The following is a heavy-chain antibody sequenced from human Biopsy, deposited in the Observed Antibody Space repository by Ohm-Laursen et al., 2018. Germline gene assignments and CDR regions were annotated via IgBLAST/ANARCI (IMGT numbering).Heavy chain of an antibody. V-gene: IGHV4-59*12. CDR1: GGPIYSYY. Sequence: GTLSLTCSVSGGPIYSYYWSWIRQPPGKALEWIGYIYFTGRTSYNPSLKSRVTMSVNTSKKQFSLRLSSVTAADTAVYYCVREPKTGTAEAWYFDLWGRGTLVTVSS. J-gene: IGHJ2*01. CDR3: VREPKTGTAEAWYFDL. CDR2: IYFTGRT. D-gene: IGHD3-9*01.